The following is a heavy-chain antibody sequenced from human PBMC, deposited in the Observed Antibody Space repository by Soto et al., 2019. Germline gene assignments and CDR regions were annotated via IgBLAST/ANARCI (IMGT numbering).Heavy chain of an antibody. CDR2: IYYSGST. CDR3: ARHDWNGVDY. CDR1: GGSISRSSYY. D-gene: IGHD1-1*01. J-gene: IGHJ4*02. Sequence: QLQLQESGPGLVKPSETLSLTCTVSGGSISRSSYYWGWIRQPPGKGLEWIGRIYYSGSTYYNPSLXLXAXIXXDTSKNQFSLKLSSVTAADTAVYYCARHDWNGVDYWGQGTLVTVSS. V-gene: IGHV4-39*01.